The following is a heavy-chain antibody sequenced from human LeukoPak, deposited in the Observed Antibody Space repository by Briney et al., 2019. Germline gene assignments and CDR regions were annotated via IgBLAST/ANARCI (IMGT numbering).Heavy chain of an antibody. Sequence: TGGSLRLSCAASGFTFSGYAIHWVRQAPDKGLEGVAVISSVGRVKHHADSVKGRFTTSRDNSKNTLYLQTNSLRAEDTAVYYCARDLRRFAAYYFDYWGQGTLVTVSS. CDR3: ARDLRRFAAYYFDY. CDR1: GFTFSGYA. D-gene: IGHD5/OR15-5a*01. V-gene: IGHV3-30*03. CDR2: ISSVGRVK. J-gene: IGHJ4*02.